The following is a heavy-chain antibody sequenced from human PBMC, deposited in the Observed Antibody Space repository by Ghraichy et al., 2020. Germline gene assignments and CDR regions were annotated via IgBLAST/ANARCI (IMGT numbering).Heavy chain of an antibody. V-gene: IGHV1-46*01. J-gene: IGHJ5*02. D-gene: IGHD3-3*01. CDR2: INPSIGSP. Sequence: GVINPSIGSPAYAQKFQGRVTMTRDKSTTTVYMGLSRLTSEDTAVYYCARALRFLEWLPPAIWFDPWGQGTLVTVSS. CDR3: ARALRFLEWLPPAIWFDP.